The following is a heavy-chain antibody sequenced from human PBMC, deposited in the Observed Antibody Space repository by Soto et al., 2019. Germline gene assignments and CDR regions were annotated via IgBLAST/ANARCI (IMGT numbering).Heavy chain of an antibody. CDR3: ARDGAQWGFDY. V-gene: IGHV4-59*01. CDR1: GGSLGTYY. D-gene: IGHD1-26*01. CDR2: IYYSGTT. Sequence: QMQLHESGPGLVKSSETLSLTCSVSGGSLGTYYWSWIRHPPGKGLEWVGYIYYSGTTNYSPSLKRRVTMSIDTSKNQFSLKLNSVTAADTAVYYCARDGAQWGFDYWGQGTLVTVSS. J-gene: IGHJ4*02.